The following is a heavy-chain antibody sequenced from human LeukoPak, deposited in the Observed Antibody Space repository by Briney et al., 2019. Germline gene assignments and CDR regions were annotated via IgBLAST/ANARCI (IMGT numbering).Heavy chain of an antibody. Sequence: PGGALRLSCAASGCTFNDYGMSGVGQAQGRGGEGVCGINWKGGRKVYEDSVKGGLTISRDNAKNSLYLQMNSLRAEDTALYYCARDGGYGTMIVVVIEGSYFDYWGQGTLVTVSS. D-gene: IGHD3-22*01. CDR3: ARDGGYGTMIVVVIEGSYFDY. CDR2: INWKGGRK. CDR1: GCTFNDYG. J-gene: IGHJ4*02. V-gene: IGHV3-20*04.